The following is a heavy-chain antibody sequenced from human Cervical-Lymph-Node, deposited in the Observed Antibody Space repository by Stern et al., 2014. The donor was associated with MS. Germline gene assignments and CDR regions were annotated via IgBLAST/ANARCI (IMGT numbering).Heavy chain of an antibody. V-gene: IGHV1-69*01. Sequence: QLVQSGAEVKKPGSSVKVSRTASGGTFSSYAINWVRQAPGQGPEWMGGIIPIVGTANYAQKFQGRVTISADESTSTAYMELSSLRSEDTAVYYCARDRRHYDTSGGYYFDSWGQGTLVTVSS. D-gene: IGHD3-22*01. CDR1: GGTFSSYA. CDR2: IIPIVGTA. J-gene: IGHJ4*02. CDR3: ARDRRHYDTSGGYYFDS.